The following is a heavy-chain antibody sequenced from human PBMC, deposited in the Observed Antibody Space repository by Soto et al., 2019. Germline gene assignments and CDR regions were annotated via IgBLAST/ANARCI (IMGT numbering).Heavy chain of an antibody. V-gene: IGHV1-69*02. CDR1: GGTFSSYT. J-gene: IGHJ6*02. CDR3: ADLVGADTGMDV. Sequence: QVQLVQSGAEVKKPGSSVKVSCKASGGTFSSYTISWVRPAPGQGLEWMGRIIPILGIANYAQKFQGRVTITADKSTSTAYMELSSLRSEDTAEYYCADLVGADTGMDVWGQGTTVTVSS. CDR2: IIPILGIA. D-gene: IGHD2-15*01.